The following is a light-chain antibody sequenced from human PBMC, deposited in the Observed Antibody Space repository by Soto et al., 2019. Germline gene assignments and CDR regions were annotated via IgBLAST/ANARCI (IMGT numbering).Light chain of an antibody. Sequence: DIQMTQSPSTLSASVGDRVTITCRASQSISSWLAWYQQKPGKAPKLLIYKASSLESGVPSRFSGSGSGTEFTVTISSLQPDDFATYYCQQYNSYSWTFDQGTKVEIK. CDR2: KAS. V-gene: IGKV1-5*03. CDR3: QQYNSYSWT. CDR1: QSISSW. J-gene: IGKJ1*01.